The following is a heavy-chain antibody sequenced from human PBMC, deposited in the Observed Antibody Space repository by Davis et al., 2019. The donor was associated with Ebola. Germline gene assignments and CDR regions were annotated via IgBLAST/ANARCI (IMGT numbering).Heavy chain of an antibody. CDR1: GFIFNTAW. D-gene: IGHD2-2*01. Sequence: PGGSLRLSCAASGFIFNTAWMNWVRRAPGKGLEWVGRITTAPDGGTRDYADYVKGRFTISRDDSKHMLYLEMNSLKTDDTAVYYCARVPVVPAASGVDYWGQGTLVTVSS. V-gene: IGHV3-15*07. CDR3: ARVPVVPAASGVDY. J-gene: IGHJ4*02. CDR2: ITTAPDGGTR.